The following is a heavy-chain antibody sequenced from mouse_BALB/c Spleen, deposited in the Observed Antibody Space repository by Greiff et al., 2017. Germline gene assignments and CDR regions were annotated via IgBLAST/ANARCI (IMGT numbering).Heavy chain of an antibody. J-gene: IGHJ4*01. CDR2: IWAGGST. CDR1: GFSLTSYG. D-gene: IGHD2-3*01. V-gene: IGHV2-9*02. Sequence: VHLVESGPGLVAPSQSLSITCTVSGFSLTSYGVHWVRQPPGKGLEWLGVIWAGGSTNYNSALMSRLSISKDNSKSQVFLKKNSLQTDDTARYYCARGWLLRYYAMDYWGQGTSVTVSS. CDR3: ARGWLLRYYAMDY.